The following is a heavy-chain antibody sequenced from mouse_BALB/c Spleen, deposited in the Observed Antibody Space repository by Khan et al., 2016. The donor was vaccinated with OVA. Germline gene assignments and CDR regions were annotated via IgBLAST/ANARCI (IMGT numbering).Heavy chain of an antibody. CDR1: GYTFTDYY. Sequence: VQLQQSGPELVKPGASVKMSCKASGYTFTDYYMKWLKQSHGKSLEWIGDINPDNGDTFYNQKFKDKATLTVNKSSSTANMQLNGLTSEDSSVYYCVRGLFDVWGAGTTVTVSS. J-gene: IGHJ1*01. V-gene: IGHV1-26*01. CDR2: INPDNGDT. CDR3: VRGLFDV.